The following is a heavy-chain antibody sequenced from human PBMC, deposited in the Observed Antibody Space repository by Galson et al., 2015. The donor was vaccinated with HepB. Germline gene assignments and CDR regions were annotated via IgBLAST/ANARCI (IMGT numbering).Heavy chain of an antibody. CDR3: ARGGMATIGGPTFDY. CDR2: SSGYNGDT. J-gene: IGHJ4*02. V-gene: IGHV1-18*01. D-gene: IGHD5-24*01. Sequence: SVKVSCKASGYSSTRYNINWIRQAPGQGPEWMGWSSGYNGDTRYVQKFQDRVTMTRDTSTGTAYMELTSLRYDDTAVYYCARGGMATIGGPTFDYWGQGTLVIVSS. CDR1: GYSSTRYN.